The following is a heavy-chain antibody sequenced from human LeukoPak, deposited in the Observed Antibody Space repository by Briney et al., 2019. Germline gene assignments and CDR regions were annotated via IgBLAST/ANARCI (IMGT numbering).Heavy chain of an antibody. Sequence: SETLSLTCTVSGGSISNYYWSWIRQPPGKGLEWIGYIYYSGSTNYNPSLKSRVTISVDTSKNQFSLKLSSVTAADTAVYYCARRHYYDSSGYSYYYMDVWGKGTTATVSS. V-gene: IGHV4-59*01. CDR2: IYYSGST. J-gene: IGHJ6*03. D-gene: IGHD3-22*01. CDR3: ARRHYYDSSGYSYYYMDV. CDR1: GGSISNYY.